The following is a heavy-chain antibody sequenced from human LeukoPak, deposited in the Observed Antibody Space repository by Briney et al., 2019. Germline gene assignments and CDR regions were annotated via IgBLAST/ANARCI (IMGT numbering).Heavy chain of an antibody. J-gene: IGHJ4*02. CDR1: GFTFSSNG. D-gene: IGHD3-22*01. CDR3: AKDRIPPFQNYYDSSGYLDS. Sequence: PGGSLRLPCAASGFTFSSNGMHWVRQAPGKGLEWVAVLSYDGSNKHYGDSVKGRFTISRDNSKNTLYLQMNSLRAEDTAVYYCAKDRIPPFQNYYDSSGYLDSWGQGTLVTVSS. CDR2: LSYDGSNK. V-gene: IGHV3-30*18.